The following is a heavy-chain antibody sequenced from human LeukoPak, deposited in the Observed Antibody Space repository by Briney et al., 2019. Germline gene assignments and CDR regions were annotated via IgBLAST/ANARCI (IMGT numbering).Heavy chain of an antibody. CDR1: GYTFTGYY. V-gene: IGHV1-2*02. J-gene: IGHJ4*02. D-gene: IGHD4-11*01. Sequence: ASVNVSFKASGYTFTGYYMHCVRQAPGQGLEWMGWINPNSGCTNYAQKFQGRVTMTRDTSISTAYMELSRLRSDDTAVYYCARDNEWSYSNYGYHYFDYWGQGTLVSVSS. CDR3: ARDNEWSYSNYGYHYFDY. CDR2: INPNSGCT.